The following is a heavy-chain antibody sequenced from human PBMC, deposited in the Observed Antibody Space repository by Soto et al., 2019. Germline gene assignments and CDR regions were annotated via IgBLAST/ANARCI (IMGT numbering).Heavy chain of an antibody. D-gene: IGHD1-7*01. J-gene: IGHJ5*02. CDR1: GYTLTELS. CDR2: FDPEDGET. Sequence: ASVKVSCKVSGYTLTELSMHWVRQAPGKGLEWMGGFDPEDGETIYAQKFQGRVTMTEDTSTDTAYMELSSLRSEDTAVYYCATRESKSGWNYVPHYWFDPWGQGTLVTVSS. V-gene: IGHV1-24*01. CDR3: ATRESKSGWNYVPHYWFDP.